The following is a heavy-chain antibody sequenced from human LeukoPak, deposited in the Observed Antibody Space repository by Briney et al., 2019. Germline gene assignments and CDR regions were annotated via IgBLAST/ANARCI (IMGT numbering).Heavy chain of an antibody. CDR3: AKGAGPPWFDP. V-gene: IGHV4-61*02. CDR1: GGPISSDTYF. Sequence: SETLSLTCTVSGGPISSDTYFWSWIRQPAGKGLEWIGRISSTGRTDYNPSLTSRVTISVDTSKNQFSMKLSSVTAADTAVYYCAKGAGPPWFDPWGQGTLVTVSS. D-gene: IGHD6-19*01. J-gene: IGHJ5*02. CDR2: ISSTGRT.